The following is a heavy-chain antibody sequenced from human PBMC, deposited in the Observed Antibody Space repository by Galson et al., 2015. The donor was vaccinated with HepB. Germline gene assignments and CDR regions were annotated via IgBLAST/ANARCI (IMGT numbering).Heavy chain of an antibody. J-gene: IGHJ4*02. CDR3: AKGSDYYGSRTYHNADLYSDH. V-gene: IGHV3-23*01. CDR1: GFGFGHYA. Sequence: SLRLSCAGSGFGFGHYAMSWARQAPGKGLEWLSAISGAGGSTYYANSVRGRFTIARDNSKNTRYLQMNVLRAEDTAVYYCAKGSDYYGSRTYHNADLYSDHWGQGTLVTVSS. D-gene: IGHD3-10*01. CDR2: ISGAGGST.